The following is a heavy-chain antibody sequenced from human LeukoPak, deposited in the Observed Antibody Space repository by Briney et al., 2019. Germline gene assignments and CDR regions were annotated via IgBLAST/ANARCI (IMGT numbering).Heavy chain of an antibody. J-gene: IGHJ4*02. V-gene: IGHV4-38-2*02. CDR2: IYPSGST. Sequence: SETLSLTCTVSGYSISNGYYWGWIRQPPGTGLEWIGSIYPSGSTFYNPSLKSRVTISVDTSKNQFSLKLSSVTAADTAVYYCARDGGSSWSTITDYWGQGTLVTVSS. D-gene: IGHD6-13*01. CDR1: GYSISNGYY. CDR3: ARDGGSSWSTITDY.